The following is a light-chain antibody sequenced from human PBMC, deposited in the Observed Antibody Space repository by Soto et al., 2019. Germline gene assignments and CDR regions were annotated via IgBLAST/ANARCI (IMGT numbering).Light chain of an antibody. J-gene: IGKJ1*01. Sequence: EIVLTQSPGTLSLSPGERATLSCRASQCVTSSYLAWYQQKPGQAPRLLIYGASSRATGIPDRFSGSGSGTDFTLTISRLEPEDFAVYYCQQYGSSQTFGQGTKVDI. CDR1: QCVTSSY. CDR3: QQYGSSQT. CDR2: GAS. V-gene: IGKV3-20*01.